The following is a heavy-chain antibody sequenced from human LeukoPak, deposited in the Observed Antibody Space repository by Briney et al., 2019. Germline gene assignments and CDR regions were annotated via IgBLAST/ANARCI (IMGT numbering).Heavy chain of an antibody. CDR2: IKGDGSST. CDR3: TRGYGNAFDI. D-gene: IGHD1-26*01. J-gene: IGHJ3*02. Sequence: GGSLRLSCAASGFTFSDYWMHWVRQAPGTGLVWVSDIKGDGSSTRYADSVRGRFTIARDNAKNTLHLQMKSLRVEDTAVYYCTRGYGNAFDIWGQGTVVTVSS. V-gene: IGHV3-74*01. CDR1: GFTFSDYW.